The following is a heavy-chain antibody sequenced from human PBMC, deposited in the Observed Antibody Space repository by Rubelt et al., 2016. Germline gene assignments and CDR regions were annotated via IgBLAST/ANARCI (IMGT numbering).Heavy chain of an antibody. Sequence: EVQLVESGGGLVQPGGSLRLSCAASGFTFSSYAMSWVRQTPGKGLERVSAISGSGGSTYYADSVEGRFTISRDNSKSTLYLQRKSRRAEDTAVYYCAKDTSPYSSGWYGFDYWGQGTLVTVSS. CDR1: GFTFSSYA. D-gene: IGHD6-19*01. V-gene: IGHV3-23*04. CDR3: AKDTSPYSSGWYGFDY. CDR2: ISGSGGST. J-gene: IGHJ4*02.